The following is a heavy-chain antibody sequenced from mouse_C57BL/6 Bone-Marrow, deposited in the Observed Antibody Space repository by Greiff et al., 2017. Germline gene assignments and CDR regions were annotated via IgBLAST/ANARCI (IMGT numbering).Heavy chain of an antibody. J-gene: IGHJ1*03. CDR3: ARGRLTGTGWYFDV. D-gene: IGHD4-1*01. CDR2: IYPGDGDT. V-gene: IGHV1-82*01. CDR1: GYAFSSSW. Sequence: QVQLKQSGPELVKPGASVKISCKASGYAFSSSWMNWVKQRPGKGLEWIGRIYPGDGDTNYNGKFKGKATLTADKSSSTAYMQLSSLTSEDAAVYFCARGRLTGTGWYFDVWGTGTTVTVSS.